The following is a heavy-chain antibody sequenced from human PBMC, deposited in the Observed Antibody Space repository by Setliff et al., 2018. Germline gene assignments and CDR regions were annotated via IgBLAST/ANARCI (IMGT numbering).Heavy chain of an antibody. D-gene: IGHD6-19*01. J-gene: IGHJ4*02. V-gene: IGHV4-38-2*02. Sequence: PSETLSLTCNVSGDSISSTYHWGWIRQSPGKGLEWIGTIYHSGNTYYNPSLNSRLTISVDTSKNQFSLKLSSVTAADTAVYYCARGGWDYHFDYWGQGTLVTVSS. CDR3: ARGGWDYHFDY. CDR2: IYHSGNT. CDR1: GDSISSTYH.